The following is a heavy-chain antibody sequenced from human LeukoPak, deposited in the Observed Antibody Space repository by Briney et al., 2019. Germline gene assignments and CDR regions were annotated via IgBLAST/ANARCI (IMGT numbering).Heavy chain of an antibody. CDR1: GFTFSSYA. J-gene: IGHJ6*04. CDR2: ISSSGSTI. V-gene: IGHV3-48*03. D-gene: IGHD3-10*02. Sequence: GGSLRLSCAASGFTFSSYAVSWVRQAPGKGLEWVSYISSSGSTIYYADSVKGRFTISRDNAKNSPYLQMNSLRAEDTAVYYCAELGITMIGGVWGKGTTVTISS. CDR3: AELGITMIGGV.